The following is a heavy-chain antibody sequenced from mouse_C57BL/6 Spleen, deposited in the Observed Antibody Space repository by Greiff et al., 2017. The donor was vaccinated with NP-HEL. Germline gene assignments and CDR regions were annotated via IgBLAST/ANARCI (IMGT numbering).Heavy chain of an antibody. CDR2: IRSKSNNYAT. V-gene: IGHV10-1*01. D-gene: IGHD1-1*01. CDR1: GFSFNTYA. Sequence: EVKLVESGGGLVQPKGSLKLSCAASGFSFNTYAMNWVRQAPGKGLEWVARIRSKSNNYATYYADSVKDRFTISRDDSESMLYLQINNLKTEDTAMDYCVRPITTGAEAWFAYWGQGTLVTVSA. J-gene: IGHJ3*01. CDR3: VRPITTGAEAWFAY.